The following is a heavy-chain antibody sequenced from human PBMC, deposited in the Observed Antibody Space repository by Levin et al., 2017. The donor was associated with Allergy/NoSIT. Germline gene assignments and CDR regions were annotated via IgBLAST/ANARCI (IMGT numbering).Heavy chain of an antibody. CDR1: GFAFSVYA. J-gene: IGHJ4*02. Sequence: GGSLRLSCAASGFAFSVYAMHWVRQAPGKGLEWVGRIKSKTDGGTADYAAPVKGRFTISRDDSENTLYLQVNSLKTEDTAVYYCTIDNPLYGDYVADSDYWGQGILVTVSS. CDR3: TIDNPLYGDYVADSDY. D-gene: IGHD4-17*01. CDR2: IKSKTDGGTA. V-gene: IGHV3-15*01.